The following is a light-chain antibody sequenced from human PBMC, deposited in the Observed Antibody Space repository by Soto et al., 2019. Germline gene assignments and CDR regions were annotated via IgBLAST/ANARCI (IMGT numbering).Light chain of an antibody. CDR3: QHYKTYPWT. CDR1: ESVNSW. Sequence: DIQMTQSPSTLSASVVDRVTITCRASESVNSWVAWCQQKKGKAPKLLIYKASSLESGVPSRFSGSGYGTEFNLTISSLQTDDLASYDGQHYKTYPWTFGQGTKVDIK. J-gene: IGKJ1*01. CDR2: KAS. V-gene: IGKV1-5*03.